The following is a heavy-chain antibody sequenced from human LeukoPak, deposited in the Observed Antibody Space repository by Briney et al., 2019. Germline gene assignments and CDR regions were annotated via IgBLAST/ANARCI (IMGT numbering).Heavy chain of an antibody. CDR1: GGSISSYY. D-gene: IGHD3-22*01. Sequence: SETLSLTCTVSGGSISSYYWNWIRQPPGKGLECIGYIYYSGNTNYDPSLKSRVTMSVDTSKNQFSLKLSSVTAADTAVYYCATYYYGGTGYYYRGFHIWGQGTMVTVSS. V-gene: IGHV4-59*01. J-gene: IGHJ3*02. CDR3: ATYYYGGTGYYYRGFHI. CDR2: IYYSGNT.